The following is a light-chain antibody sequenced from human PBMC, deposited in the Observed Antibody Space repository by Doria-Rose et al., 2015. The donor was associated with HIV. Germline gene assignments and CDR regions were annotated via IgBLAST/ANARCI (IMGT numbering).Light chain of an antibody. CDR1: QSFSSTY. J-gene: IGKJ1*01. Sequence: TQSPGTLSLSPGERATLSCRASQSFSSTYLAWYQQEPGQAPSLLIYDGSTRATGIPDRLSASGSGTDFTLTIYRLEPGDFALYYCHQYGTSWTFGQRTKVEI. CDR3: HQYGTSWT. CDR2: DGS. V-gene: IGKV3-20*01.